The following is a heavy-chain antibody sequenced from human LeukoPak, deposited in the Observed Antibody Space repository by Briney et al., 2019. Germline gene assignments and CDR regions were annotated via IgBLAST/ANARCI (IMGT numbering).Heavy chain of an antibody. CDR3: ARGYYGSGDLGYFDY. Sequence: SVKVSCKASGGTFSSYTISWVRQAPAPGHERMGSSILIPGIANNAQTFQGRVTITADKSTSTAYMELGSLRSEDTAVYYCARGYYGSGDLGYFDYWGQGTLVTVSS. V-gene: IGHV1-69*02. J-gene: IGHJ4*02. CDR2: SILIPGIA. CDR1: GGTFSSYT. D-gene: IGHD3-10*01.